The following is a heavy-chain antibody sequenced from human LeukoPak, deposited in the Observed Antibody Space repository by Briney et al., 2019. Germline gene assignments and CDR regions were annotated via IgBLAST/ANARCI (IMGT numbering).Heavy chain of an antibody. J-gene: IGHJ4*02. CDR3: AREATWGQWYFDL. Sequence: PGTSLRLSCAASGFTFHDHGMDWVRQAPGKGLEWVAVIAADGGVKQYADFVKGRFSLSRDSSKNTLFLEMNGLTVEDTAVYYCAREATWGQWYFDLWGQGAPVTVSS. CDR1: GFTFHDHG. D-gene: IGHD6-19*01. CDR2: IAADGGVK. V-gene: IGHV3-30*03.